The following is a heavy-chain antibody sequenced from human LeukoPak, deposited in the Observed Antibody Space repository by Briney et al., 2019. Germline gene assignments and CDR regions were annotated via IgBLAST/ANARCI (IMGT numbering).Heavy chain of an antibody. Sequence: GGSLRLSCAASGFTFSSYSMNWVRQAPGKGLECVSSISSSSSYIYYADSVKGRFTISRDNAKNSLYLQMNSLRAEDTAVYYCAIIPHDSSSWYVWGQGTLVTVSS. CDR2: ISSSSSYI. D-gene: IGHD6-13*01. J-gene: IGHJ4*02. CDR3: AIIPHDSSSWYV. V-gene: IGHV3-21*01. CDR1: GFTFSSYS.